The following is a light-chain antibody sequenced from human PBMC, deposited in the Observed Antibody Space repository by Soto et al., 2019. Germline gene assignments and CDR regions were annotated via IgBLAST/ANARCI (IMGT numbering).Light chain of an antibody. J-gene: IGLJ3*02. CDR3: NSYTNITTWV. CDR1: NSDIGGYNF. CDR2: EVS. Sequence: QSVLTQPASLSGSPGQSLTISCTGTNSDIGGYNFVSWYQLHPGEAPKLIIYEVSNRPSGVSIRFSGSKSGNTASLTISGLQAEDEADYYCNSYTNITTWVFGGGTKVTVL. V-gene: IGLV2-14*01.